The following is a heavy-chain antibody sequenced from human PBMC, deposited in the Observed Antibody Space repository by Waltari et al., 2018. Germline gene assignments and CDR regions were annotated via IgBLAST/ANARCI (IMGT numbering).Heavy chain of an antibody. V-gene: IGHV4-59*06. CDR1: GGSISSHY. D-gene: IGHD3-10*01. CDR2: IYYSGST. J-gene: IGHJ6*03. CDR3: AASFSSYYYYYYYMDV. Sequence: QVQLQESGPGLVKPSETLSLTCTVSGGSISSHYWSWIRQPPGKGLEWIGYIYYSGSTYYNPSLKSRVTISVDTSKNQFSLKLSSVTAADTAVYYCAASFSSYYYYYYYMDVWGKWTTVTVSS.